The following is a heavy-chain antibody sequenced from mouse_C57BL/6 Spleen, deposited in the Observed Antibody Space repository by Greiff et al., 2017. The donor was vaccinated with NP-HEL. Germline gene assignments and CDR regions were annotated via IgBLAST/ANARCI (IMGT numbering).Heavy chain of an antibody. Sequence: QVQLQQPGAELVMPGASVKLSCKASGYTFTSYWMHWVKQRPGQGLEWIGEIDPSDSYTNYNQKFKGKSTLTVDKSSSTAYMQRSSLTSEDSAVYYCARRGTLYGSSWYFDVWGTGTTVTVSS. V-gene: IGHV1-69*01. CDR1: GYTFTSYW. CDR2: IDPSDSYT. CDR3: ARRGTLYGSSWYFDV. D-gene: IGHD1-1*01. J-gene: IGHJ1*03.